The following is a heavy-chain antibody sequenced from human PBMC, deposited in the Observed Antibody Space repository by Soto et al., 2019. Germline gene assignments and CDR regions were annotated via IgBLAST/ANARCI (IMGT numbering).Heavy chain of an antibody. J-gene: IGHJ4*02. D-gene: IGHD2-8*01. CDR2: ISRNGGST. V-gene: IGHV3-64*02. CDR3: ARGGGSCTNGVCYTGFDY. CDR1: GFTFSSYA. Sequence: PGGSLRLSCAASGFTFSSYAMHWVRQAPGKGLEYVSSISRNGGSTYYADSVKGRFTISRDKSKNTLYLQIGSLRAEDMAVYYCARGGGSCTNGVCYTGFDYLGQGTMVTVSS.